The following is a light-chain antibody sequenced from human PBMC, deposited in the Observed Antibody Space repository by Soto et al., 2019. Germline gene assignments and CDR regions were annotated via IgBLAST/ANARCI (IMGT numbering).Light chain of an antibody. Sequence: DIQVTQFPSSLSASVGDTITITCRASQSISSYLNWYQQKPGKAPKLLIYAASSLQSGVPSRFSGSGSGTDFTLTISSLQPEDFATYYCQQSYSTPITFGQGTRLEIK. J-gene: IGKJ5*01. CDR3: QQSYSTPIT. V-gene: IGKV1-39*01. CDR2: AAS. CDR1: QSISSY.